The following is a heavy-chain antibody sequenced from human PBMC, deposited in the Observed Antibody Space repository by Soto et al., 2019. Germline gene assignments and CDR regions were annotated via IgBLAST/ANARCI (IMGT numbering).Heavy chain of an antibody. Sequence: PSETLSLTCTVSGGSISSGDYYWSWIRQPPGKGLEWIGYIYYSGSTYYNPSLKSRVTISVDTSKNQFSLKLSSVTAADTAVYYCARDRIYGSGSYYNVNYYYYGMDVWGQGTTVTVSS. V-gene: IGHV4-30-4*01. J-gene: IGHJ6*02. CDR2: IYYSGST. D-gene: IGHD3-10*01. CDR1: GGSISSGDYY. CDR3: ARDRIYGSGSYYNVNYYYYGMDV.